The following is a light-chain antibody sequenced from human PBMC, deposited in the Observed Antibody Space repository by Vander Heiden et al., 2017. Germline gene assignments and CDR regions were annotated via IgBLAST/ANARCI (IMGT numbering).Light chain of an antibody. CDR3: HQYDNPPYT. V-gene: IGKV1-33*01. CDR2: DAS. J-gene: IGKJ2*01. Sequence: DIQMTQSPSSLSASVGDRVTITCQASQDISNYLNWYQQNQGKAPNLLIYDASHLETGVPSRFSGGGSGTDFTFTTSSLQPEVIATYYCHQYDNPPYTFGQGTKLEIK. CDR1: QDISNY.